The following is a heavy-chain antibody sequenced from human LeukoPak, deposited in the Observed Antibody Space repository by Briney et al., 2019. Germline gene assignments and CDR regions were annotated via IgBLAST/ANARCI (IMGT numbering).Heavy chain of an antibody. Sequence: SETLSLTCTVSGGSINSGDYYWSWIRQPPGKGLEWIGYIYYSGSTYYKLSLKSRVTISVDTSKNQFSLKLSSVTAADTAVYYCAINTPEKSGFDNWGQGTLVTVSS. V-gene: IGHV4-30-4*08. CDR3: AINTPEKSGFDN. CDR1: GGSINSGDYY. D-gene: IGHD1-26*01. J-gene: IGHJ4*02. CDR2: IYYSGST.